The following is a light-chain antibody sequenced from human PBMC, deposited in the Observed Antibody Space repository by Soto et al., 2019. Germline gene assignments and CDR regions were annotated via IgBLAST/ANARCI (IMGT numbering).Light chain of an antibody. CDR3: ASYTRSDTLV. J-gene: IGLJ2*01. V-gene: IGLV2-14*03. CDR1: TSDIGGYNY. CDR2: DVS. Sequence: QSALTQPASVSGSPGQSITISCTGTTSDIGGYNYVSWYQHHPGKAPKLIFYDVSIRPSGVSNRFSASKSDNTASLTISGLQAEDEADYFCASYTRSDTLVFGEGTKLTVL.